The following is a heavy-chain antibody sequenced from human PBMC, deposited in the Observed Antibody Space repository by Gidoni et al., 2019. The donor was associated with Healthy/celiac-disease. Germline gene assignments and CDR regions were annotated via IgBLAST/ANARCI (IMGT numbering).Heavy chain of an antibody. V-gene: IGHV3-23*01. CDR1: GFTFSSYA. Sequence: EVQLLESGGGLVQPGGSLRLSCAASGFTFSSYAMSWVRQAPGKVLEWVSAISGSGGSTYYADSVKGRFTISRDNSKNTLYLQMNSLRAEDTAVYYCAKDRIAAAETYYYGMDVWGQGTTVTVSS. CDR2: ISGSGGST. D-gene: IGHD6-13*01. J-gene: IGHJ6*02. CDR3: AKDRIAAAETYYYGMDV.